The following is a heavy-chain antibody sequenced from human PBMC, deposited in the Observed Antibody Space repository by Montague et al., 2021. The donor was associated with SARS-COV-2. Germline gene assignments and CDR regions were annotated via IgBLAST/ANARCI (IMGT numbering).Heavy chain of an antibody. CDR3: ARHRDNLGSLNWFAP. CDR1: AGAIRDTDYF. V-gene: IGHV4-39*01. Sequence: SETLSLTCTVSAGAIRDTDYFWGWIRQPPGKGLEWIGSIYYSGTTYHNPSLKSRVTISVDTSKNQFSLKLSSVTAADTAMYFCARHRDNLGSLNWFAPWGQGTLVTVSS. J-gene: IGHJ5*02. D-gene: IGHD3-16*01. CDR2: IYYSGTT.